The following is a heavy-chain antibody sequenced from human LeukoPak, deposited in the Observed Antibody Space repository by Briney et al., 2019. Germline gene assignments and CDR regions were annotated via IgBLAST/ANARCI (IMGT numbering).Heavy chain of an antibody. Sequence: SETLSLTCTVSGGSLKSNYWSWIRQPPGKGLEWIGYGYYSGSTNYNPSLKSRIPISLDTSKSQFSLKLSSVTTADTAVYYCAREDYGDSRFDYWGQGTLVTVSS. CDR2: GYYSGST. CDR3: AREDYGDSRFDY. V-gene: IGHV4-59*01. CDR1: GGSLKSNY. J-gene: IGHJ4*02. D-gene: IGHD4-17*01.